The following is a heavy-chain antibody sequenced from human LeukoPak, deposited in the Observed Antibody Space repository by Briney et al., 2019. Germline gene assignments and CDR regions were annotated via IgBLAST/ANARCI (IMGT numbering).Heavy chain of an antibody. J-gene: IGHJ4*02. CDR1: GYTFTSNY. D-gene: IGHD3-9*01. CDR3: ARCGEPSYDILTGYSRLDF. CDR2: INPSGGST. V-gene: IGHV1-46*01. Sequence: ASVKVSCRTSGYTFTSNYMHWVRQAPGQGLERMGIINPSGGSTSYAQKFQGRVTMTRDTSTSTVYMELSSLRSEDTAVYYCARCGEPSYDILTGYSRLDFWGQGTLVTVSS.